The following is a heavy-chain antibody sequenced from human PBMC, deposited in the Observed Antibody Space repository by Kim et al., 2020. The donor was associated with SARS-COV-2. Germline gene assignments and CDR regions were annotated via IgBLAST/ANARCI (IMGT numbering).Heavy chain of an antibody. D-gene: IGHD5-18*01. J-gene: IGHJ6*02. CDR2: IIPIFGTA. Sequence: SVKVSCKASGGTFSSYAISWVRQAPGQGLEWMGGIIPIFGTANYAQKFQGRVTITADESTSTAYMELSSLRSEDTAVYYCARGAWIQLWKPGRNYYYYGMDVWGQGTTVTVSS. CDR1: GGTFSSYA. V-gene: IGHV1-69*13. CDR3: ARGAWIQLWKPGRNYYYYGMDV.